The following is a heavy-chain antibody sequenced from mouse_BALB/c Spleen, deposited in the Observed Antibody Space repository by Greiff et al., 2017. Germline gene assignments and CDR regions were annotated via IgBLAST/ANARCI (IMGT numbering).Heavy chain of an antibody. D-gene: IGHD2-4*01. CDR2: SRNKANDYTT. V-gene: IGHV7-1*02. CDR3: ARDGGLAWFAY. Sequence: EVHVVESGGGLVQPGGSLRLSCATSGFTFSDFYMEWVRQPPGKRLEWIAASRNKANDYTTEYSASVKGRFIVSRDTSQSILYLQMNALRAEDTAIYYCARDGGLAWFAYWGQGTLGTVS. CDR1: GFTFSDFY. J-gene: IGHJ3*01.